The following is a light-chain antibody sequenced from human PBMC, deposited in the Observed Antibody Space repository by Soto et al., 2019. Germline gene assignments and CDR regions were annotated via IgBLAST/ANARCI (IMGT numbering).Light chain of an antibody. CDR2: HTC. Sequence: QAVVTQEPSLTVSPGGTVTLTCASSTGPLTRDYYPNWFQQKPGQPPRALISHTCDKHSWTPARFSGSLRGGKAALTLSGVQPEDEAEYFCLLYDAGALLFGGGTKLTVL. CDR1: TGPLTRDYY. V-gene: IGLV7-43*01. CDR3: LLYDAGALL. J-gene: IGLJ3*02.